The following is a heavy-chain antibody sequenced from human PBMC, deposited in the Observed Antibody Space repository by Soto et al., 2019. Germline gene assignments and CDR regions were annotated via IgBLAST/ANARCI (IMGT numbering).Heavy chain of an antibody. CDR3: AKKIYHRFDP. D-gene: IGHD2-2*01. J-gene: IGHJ5*02. Sequence: GGSLRLSCVASGFTFSSYAMTWVRQAPGKGLAWVSAIGVSGDNTYYADSVKGRFTISRDNSKSTLYLQMNSLRAEDTAVYYCAKKIYHRFDPWGQGTLVTVSS. CDR2: IGVSGDNT. CDR1: GFTFSSYA. V-gene: IGHV3-23*01.